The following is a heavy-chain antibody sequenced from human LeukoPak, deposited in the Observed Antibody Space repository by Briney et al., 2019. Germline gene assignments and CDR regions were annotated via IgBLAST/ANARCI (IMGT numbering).Heavy chain of an antibody. D-gene: IGHD3-22*01. CDR2: IYPGDSDT. V-gene: IGHV5-51*01. CDR1: GYSFINYW. Sequence: GESLKISCKGSGYSFINYWIAWVRQMPGKGLEWMGIIYPGDSDTKYSPSFQGQVTISADKSINTAYLQWSSLTALDTAMYYCARLTDYYDSSGYYRNYNWFDPWGQGTLVTVSS. CDR3: ARLTDYYDSSGYYRNYNWFDP. J-gene: IGHJ5*02.